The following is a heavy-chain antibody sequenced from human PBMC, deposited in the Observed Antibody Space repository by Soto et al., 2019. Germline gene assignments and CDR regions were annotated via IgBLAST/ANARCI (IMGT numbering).Heavy chain of an antibody. CDR1: GYTFTGYY. CDR2: INSNSGGT. D-gene: IGHD3-9*01. Sequence: GASVKVSCKASGYTFTGYYMHWVRQAPGQGLEWMGWINSNSGGTNYAQKFQGRVTITADESTSTAYMELSSLRSEDTAVYYCARDGKYYDILTGYYTSGWYFDYWGQGTLVTVSS. CDR3: ARDGKYYDILTGYYTSGWYFDY. V-gene: IGHV1-2*02. J-gene: IGHJ4*02.